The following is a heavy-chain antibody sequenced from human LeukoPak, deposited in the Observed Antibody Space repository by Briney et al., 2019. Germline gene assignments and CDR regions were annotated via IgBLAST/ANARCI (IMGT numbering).Heavy chain of an antibody. CDR1: GGSISIYY. CDR3: AVPYDSSGYHAFDI. J-gene: IGHJ3*02. D-gene: IGHD3-22*01. CDR2: IYTSGST. Sequence: SETLSLTCTVSGGSISIYYWSWIRQPAGKGLEWIGRIYTSGSTNYNPSLKSRVTMSVDTSKNQFSLKLSSVTAADTAVYYCAVPYDSSGYHAFDIWGQGTMVTVSS. V-gene: IGHV4-4*07.